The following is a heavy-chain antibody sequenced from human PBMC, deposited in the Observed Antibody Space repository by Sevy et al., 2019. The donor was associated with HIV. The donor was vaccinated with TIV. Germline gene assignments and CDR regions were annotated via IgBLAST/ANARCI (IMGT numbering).Heavy chain of an antibody. V-gene: IGHV1-24*01. CDR2: FDPEDGET. D-gene: IGHD3-22*01. J-gene: IGHJ4*02. Sequence: VKVSCKVSGSTLTQLSMHWVRQAPGKGLEWMGRFDPEDGETIYAQKFQGRVTLPENTSTDMAYMELSSLSSEDTAVYYCAATREYYSDNSGYFDFWGQGTLVTVSS. CDR3: AATREYYSDNSGYFDF. CDR1: GSTLTQLS.